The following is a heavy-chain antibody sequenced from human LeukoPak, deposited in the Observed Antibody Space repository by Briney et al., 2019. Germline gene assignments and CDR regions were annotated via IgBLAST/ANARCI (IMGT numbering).Heavy chain of an antibody. CDR1: GFTFSSYS. CDR3: ARDQAVGTSDY. Sequence: GGSLRLPCAASGFTFSSYSMNWVRQAPGKGLEWVSSISSSSSYIYYADSVKGRFTISKDNAKNSLYLQMNSLRAEDTAVYYCARDQAVGTSDYWGQGTLVTVSS. D-gene: IGHD6-19*01. CDR2: ISSSSSYI. V-gene: IGHV3-21*01. J-gene: IGHJ4*02.